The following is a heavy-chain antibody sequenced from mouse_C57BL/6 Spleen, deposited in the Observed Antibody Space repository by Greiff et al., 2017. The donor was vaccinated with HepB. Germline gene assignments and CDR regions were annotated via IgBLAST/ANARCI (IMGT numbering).Heavy chain of an antibody. V-gene: IGHV14-2*01. Sequence: EVQLQQSGAELVKPGASVKLSCTVSGFNIKDYYMHWVKQRTEQGLEWIGRIDPEDGETKYAPKFQGKATITADTSSNTAYLQLSSLTSEDTAVYYCASGYGRGFAYWGQGTLVTVSA. D-gene: IGHD1-1*01. J-gene: IGHJ3*01. CDR1: GFNIKDYY. CDR3: ASGYGRGFAY. CDR2: IDPEDGET.